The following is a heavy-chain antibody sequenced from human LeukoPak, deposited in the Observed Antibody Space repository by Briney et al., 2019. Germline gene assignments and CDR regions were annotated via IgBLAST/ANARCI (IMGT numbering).Heavy chain of an antibody. Sequence: GGSLRLSCAASEFTFTTYGMHWVRKAPGKGLEWVAFIYYDGSNIYYADYVKGRFTISRDISKNTLYLQMDSLRAEDTAIYYCARDWKTNSFDYWGQGTLVTVSS. J-gene: IGHJ4*02. CDR1: EFTFTTYG. CDR2: IYYDGSNI. D-gene: IGHD1-1*01. CDR3: ARDWKTNSFDY. V-gene: IGHV3-33*01.